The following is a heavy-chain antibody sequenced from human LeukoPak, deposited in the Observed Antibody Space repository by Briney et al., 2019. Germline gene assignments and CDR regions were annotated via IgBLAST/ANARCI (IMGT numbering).Heavy chain of an antibody. V-gene: IGHV7-4-1*02. J-gene: IGHJ6*03. CDR1: GYTFTSYA. CDR3: ARDLRPIRSSSWHYYYYYYMDV. D-gene: IGHD6-13*01. Sequence: ASVKVSCKASGYTFTSYAMNWVRQAPGQGLEWMGWINTNTGNPTYAQGFTGRFVFSLDTSVSTAYLQISSLKAEDTAVYYCARDLRPIRSSSWHYYYYYYMDVWGKGTTVTVSS. CDR2: INTNTGNP.